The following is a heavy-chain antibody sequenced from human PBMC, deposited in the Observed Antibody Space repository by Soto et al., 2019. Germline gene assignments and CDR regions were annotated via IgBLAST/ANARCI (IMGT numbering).Heavy chain of an antibody. J-gene: IGHJ4*02. D-gene: IGHD4-4*01. CDR2: IFDSGNA. CDR3: ARHRRTTVAKFYFDN. CDR1: GGSINSYC. Sequence: QVQLQESGPGLVKPSETLSLTCTVSGGSINSYCWSWIRQPPGKGLEWIAYIFDSGNANYNPSLKSLVTISVDTSKNQFSLKLTSVTAADTAVYYCARHRRTTVAKFYFDNWGQGALVTVSS. V-gene: IGHV4-59*08.